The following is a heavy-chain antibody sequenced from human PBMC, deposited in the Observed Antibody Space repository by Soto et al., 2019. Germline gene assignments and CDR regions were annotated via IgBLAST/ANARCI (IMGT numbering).Heavy chain of an antibody. J-gene: IGHJ6*03. V-gene: IGHV4-34*01. CDR2: INHSGST. CDR1: GGSFSGYY. CDR3: ARAPLLYPSRPYYYMDV. Sequence: SETLSLTCAVYGGSFSGYYWSWIRQPPGKGLEWIGEINHSGSTNYNPSLKSRVTISVDTSKNQFSLKLSSVTAADTAVYYCARAPLLYPSRPYYYMDVWGKGTTVTVAS. D-gene: IGHD2-8*01.